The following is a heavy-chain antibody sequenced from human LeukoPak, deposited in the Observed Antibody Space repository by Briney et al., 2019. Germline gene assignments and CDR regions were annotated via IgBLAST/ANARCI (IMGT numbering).Heavy chain of an antibody. Sequence: SETLSLTCTVSGGSISSYYWSWIRQPPGKGLEWIGYIYYSGSTNYNPSLKSRLTISVDTSKNQFSLKLSSVTAADTAVYYCAARLYYYDRSGYYGYWGQGTLVTVSS. CDR1: GGSISSYY. CDR3: AARLYYYDRSGYYGY. CDR2: IYYSGST. J-gene: IGHJ4*02. D-gene: IGHD3-22*01. V-gene: IGHV4-59*01.